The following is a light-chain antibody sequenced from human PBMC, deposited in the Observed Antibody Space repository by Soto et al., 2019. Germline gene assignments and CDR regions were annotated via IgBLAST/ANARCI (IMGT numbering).Light chain of an antibody. V-gene: IGLV1-40*01. Sequence: QSVLTQPPSVSGAPGQGVTISCTGSRSNIGAGYDVHWYQQFPGAAPKLLITGNSYRPSGVPDRFSGSKSGTSAYLAITGLQAEDEADYYCYSYDSSLSHNYVFGTGTKVTVL. CDR3: YSYDSSLSHNYV. CDR2: GNS. J-gene: IGLJ1*01. CDR1: RSNIGAGYD.